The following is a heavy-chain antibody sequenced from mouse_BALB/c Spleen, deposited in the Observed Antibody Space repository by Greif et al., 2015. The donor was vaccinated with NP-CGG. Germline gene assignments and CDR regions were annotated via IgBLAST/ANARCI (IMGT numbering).Heavy chain of an antibody. CDR2: IHPNSGNT. Sequence: QVQLQQSGSVLVRPGASVKLSRKASGYTFTSSWMHWAKQRPGQGLEWIGEIHPNSGNTNYNEKFKGKATLTVDTSSSTAYVDLSSLTSEDSAVYYCARDWYFDYWGQGTTLTVSS. CDR1: GYTFTSSW. J-gene: IGHJ2*01. D-gene: IGHD4-1*01. V-gene: IGHV1S130*01. CDR3: ARDWYFDY.